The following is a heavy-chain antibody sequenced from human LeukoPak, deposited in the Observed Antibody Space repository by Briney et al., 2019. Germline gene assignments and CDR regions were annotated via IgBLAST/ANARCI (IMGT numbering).Heavy chain of an antibody. Sequence: SETLSLTCAVYGGSFSGYYWSWIRQPPGKGLEWIGEINHSGSTNYNPSLKSRVTISVDTSKNQFSLKLSSVTAADTAVYYCARVLGASSPDYWGQGTLVTVSS. CDR1: GGSFSGYY. D-gene: IGHD3-16*01. CDR2: INHSGST. CDR3: ARVLGASSPDY. V-gene: IGHV4-34*01. J-gene: IGHJ4*02.